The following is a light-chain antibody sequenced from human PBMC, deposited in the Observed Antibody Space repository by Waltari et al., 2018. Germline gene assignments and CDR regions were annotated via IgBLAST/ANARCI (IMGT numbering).Light chain of an antibody. J-gene: IGKJ1*01. CDR1: QSVLYTSNNKNY. V-gene: IGKV4-1*01. CDR3: QQYYSPPWT. Sequence: DIVMTQSPDSLAVSLGERATINCKSSQSVLYTSNNKNYLAWYQQKPGHPPKLLFYWASTRESGVPDRFSGSGSWTDFTLTISGLQAEDVAVYYCQQYYSPPWTFGQGTQVEIK. CDR2: WAS.